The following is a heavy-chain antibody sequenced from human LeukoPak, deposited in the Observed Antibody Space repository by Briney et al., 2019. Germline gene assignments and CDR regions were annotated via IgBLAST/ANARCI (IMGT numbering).Heavy chain of an antibody. D-gene: IGHD2-2*02. CDR3: ARDRAVVPAAIGVY. Sequence: GRSLRLSCAASGFTFSSYAMHWVRQAPGKGLEWVAVISYDGSNKYYADSVKGRFTISRDNSKNTLYLQMNSLRAEDTAVYYCARDRAVVPAAIGVYGGQGTLVTVSS. CDR1: GFTFSSYA. V-gene: IGHV3-30-3*01. CDR2: ISYDGSNK. J-gene: IGHJ4*02.